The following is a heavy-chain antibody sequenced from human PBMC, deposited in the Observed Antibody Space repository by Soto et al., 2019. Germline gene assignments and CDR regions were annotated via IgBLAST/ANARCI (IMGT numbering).Heavy chain of an antibody. V-gene: IGHV1-69*12. CDR2: IIPIFGTA. CDR1: GGTFSSYA. Sequence: QVQLVQSGAEVKKPGSSVKVSCKASGGTFSSYAISWVRQAPGQGLEWMGGIIPIFGTANYAQKFQGRVTITADESXRXXYMEPSSVRSEDTAVYYCARPPGSGSDAYYYGMDVWGQGTTVTVSS. J-gene: IGHJ6*02. D-gene: IGHD1-26*01. CDR3: ARPPGSGSDAYYYGMDV.